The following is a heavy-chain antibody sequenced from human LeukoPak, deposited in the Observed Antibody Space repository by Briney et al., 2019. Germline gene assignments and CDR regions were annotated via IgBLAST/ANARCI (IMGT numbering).Heavy chain of an antibody. CDR2: IKQDGSEK. D-gene: IGHD4/OR15-4a*01. CDR3: ASSRLTRAFDI. CDR1: GFTFSSYW. V-gene: IGHV3-7*01. J-gene: IGHJ3*02. Sequence: GGSLRLSCAASGFTFSSYWMSWVRQAPGKGLEWVANIKQDGSEKYYVDSVKGRFTISRDNAKNSPYLQMNSLRAEDTAVYYCASSRLTRAFDIWGQGTMVTVSS.